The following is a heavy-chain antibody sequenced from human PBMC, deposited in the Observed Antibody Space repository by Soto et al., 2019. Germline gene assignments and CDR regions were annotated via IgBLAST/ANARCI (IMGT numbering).Heavy chain of an antibody. CDR2: VYIGGST. CDR3: ARARGGGGITYYYYLDY. J-gene: IGHJ4*03. CDR1: GFTVSNNY. Sequence: GGSLRLSCAASGFTVSNNYMTWVRQAPGKGLEWVSVVYIGGSTYYADSVKGRFTISRDNSKNTLYLQMHSLSAEDTAMYYCARARGGGGITYYYYLDYWGHGTQVTVSS. D-gene: IGHD3-16*01. V-gene: IGHV3-53*01.